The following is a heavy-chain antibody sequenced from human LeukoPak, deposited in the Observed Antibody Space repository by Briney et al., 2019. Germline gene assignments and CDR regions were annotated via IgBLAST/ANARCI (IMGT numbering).Heavy chain of an antibody. Sequence: SETLSLTCTVSGGSISSYYWSWIRQPPGKGLEWIGYIYYSGSTNYNPSLKGRVTISVDTSKNQFSLKLSSVTAADTAVYYCARLLAGSTMVRGVNYYYGMDVWGQGTTVTVSS. CDR1: GGSISSYY. J-gene: IGHJ6*02. V-gene: IGHV4-59*08. CDR2: IYYSGST. D-gene: IGHD3-10*01. CDR3: ARLLAGSTMVRGVNYYYGMDV.